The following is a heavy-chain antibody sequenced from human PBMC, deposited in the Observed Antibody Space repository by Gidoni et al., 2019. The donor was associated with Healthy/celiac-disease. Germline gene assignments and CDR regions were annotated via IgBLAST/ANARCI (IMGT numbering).Heavy chain of an antibody. V-gene: IGHV3-30-3*01. CDR1: GFTFSSYA. J-gene: IGHJ5*02. CDR2: ISYDGSNK. D-gene: IGHD6-25*01. Sequence: QVQLVESGGGVVQPGRSLRLSCAASGFTFSSYAMPWVRQAPGKGLEWVAVISYDGSNKYYADSVKGRFTISRDNSKNTLYLQMNSLRAEDTAVYYCAREYSSAPYDWFDPWGQGTLVTVSS. CDR3: AREYSSAPYDWFDP.